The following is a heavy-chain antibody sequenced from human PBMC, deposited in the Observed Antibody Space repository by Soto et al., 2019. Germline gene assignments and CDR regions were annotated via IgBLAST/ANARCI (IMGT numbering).Heavy chain of an antibody. V-gene: IGHV2-26*01. CDR2: IFSSDKK. J-gene: IGHJ4*02. Sequence: QVTLKESGPVLVKPTETLTLTCTVSGLSFSNGKMGVSWIRQPPGKALEWLAHIFSSDKKSFSTSLKTRISIFQDTSKSQVVLTMTNMDPVDTGTYFCARIQPGDEGGYFDSWGPGTLVTVSS. CDR1: GLSFSNGKMG. CDR3: ARIQPGDEGGYFDS. D-gene: IGHD7-27*01.